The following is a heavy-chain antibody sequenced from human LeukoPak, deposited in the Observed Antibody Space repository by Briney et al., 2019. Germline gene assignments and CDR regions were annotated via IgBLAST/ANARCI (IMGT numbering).Heavy chain of an antibody. V-gene: IGHV4-34*01. J-gene: IGHJ4*02. Sequence: SETLSLTCAVYGGSFSGYYWSWIRQPPGKGLEWIGEINHSGSTNYNPSLKRRVTISVDTSKNQFSLKLSSVTAADTAVYYCARGWYSSSSYFGYWGQGTLVTVSS. CDR3: ARGWYSSSSYFGY. CDR1: GGSFSGYY. CDR2: INHSGST. D-gene: IGHD6-6*01.